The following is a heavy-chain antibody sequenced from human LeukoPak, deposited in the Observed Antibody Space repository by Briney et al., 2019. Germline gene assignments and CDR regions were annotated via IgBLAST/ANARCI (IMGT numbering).Heavy chain of an antibody. Sequence: GGSLRLSCAASGFTFNTYAMNWVRQAPGKGLEWVSVIIGNGGDIHYAGSVRGRFAISRDNSKNTLYLQMNSLRVEDTAVYYCAKDRIPDGRYSIDFWGPGTLVTVSS. CDR1: GFTFNTYA. V-gene: IGHV3-23*01. CDR2: IIGNGGDI. D-gene: IGHD5-24*01. CDR3: AKDRIPDGRYSIDF. J-gene: IGHJ4*02.